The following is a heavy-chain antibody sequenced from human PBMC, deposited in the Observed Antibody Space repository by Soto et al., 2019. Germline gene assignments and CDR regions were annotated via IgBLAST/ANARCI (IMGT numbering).Heavy chain of an antibody. CDR3: ARESTPYYYGEGAFDI. Sequence: QVQLQESGPGLVKPSETLSLTCTVSGGSISSYYWSWIRQPPGKGLEWIGYIYYSGSTSYNPFLKSRVTISVDTSKNQFSLMLSSVTAADTAVYYCARESTPYYYGEGAFDIWGQGTMVTVSS. CDR2: IYYSGST. D-gene: IGHD3-10*01. V-gene: IGHV4-59*01. J-gene: IGHJ3*02. CDR1: GGSISSYY.